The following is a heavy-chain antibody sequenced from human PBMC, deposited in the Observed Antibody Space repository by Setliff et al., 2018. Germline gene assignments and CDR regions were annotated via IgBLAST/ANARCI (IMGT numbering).Heavy chain of an antibody. Sequence: PSETLSLTCAVYGGSFSDYYWSWIRQSPGKGLEWIGDINHSGSTNYNPSLKTRVTISVDTSKNQFSLTLSSVTAADTAVYYCARETTMTYYFYYMDVWGKGTTVTV. J-gene: IGHJ6*03. CDR2: INHSGST. V-gene: IGHV4-34*01. CDR1: GGSFSDYY. D-gene: IGHD4-17*01. CDR3: ARETTMTYYFYYMDV.